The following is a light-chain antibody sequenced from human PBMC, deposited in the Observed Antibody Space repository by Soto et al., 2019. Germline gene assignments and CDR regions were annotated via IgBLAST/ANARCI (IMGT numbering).Light chain of an antibody. V-gene: IGLV2-14*01. CDR2: DVS. J-gene: IGLJ2*01. CDR3: SSYTSSSTLVV. CDR1: SSDVGGYNY. Sequence: QSALTQPASVSGSPGQSITISCTGTSSDVGGYNYVSWYQQHPGKAPKLMIYDVSNRPSGVSNRFSGSKSGNTASLTISGLQAEDDADYYCSSYTSSSTLVVFGGATKLSVL.